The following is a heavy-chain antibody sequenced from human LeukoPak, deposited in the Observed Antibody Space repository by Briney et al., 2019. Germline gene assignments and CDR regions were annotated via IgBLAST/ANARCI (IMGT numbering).Heavy chain of an antibody. Sequence: SETLSLTCFVSGGSISSNNYYWDWIRQSPGKGLEWIGSIYHSGSTYYNPSLKSRVTISVDTSKNQFSLKLSSVTAADTAVYYCARVYSGYAFDYWGQGTLVTVSS. CDR3: ARVYSGYAFDY. CDR1: GGSISSNNYY. J-gene: IGHJ4*02. V-gene: IGHV4-39*07. D-gene: IGHD5-12*01. CDR2: IYHSGST.